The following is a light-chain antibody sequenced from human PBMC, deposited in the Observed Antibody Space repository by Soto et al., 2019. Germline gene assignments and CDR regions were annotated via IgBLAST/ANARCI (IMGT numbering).Light chain of an antibody. Sequence: EIVLTQSPATLSLSPGERVTLSCRASQSVSTYLAWYQQKPGQAPRLLIYDASNRATGIPARFSGSGSGTDFTLTISSLEPEDFAVYYCQQRSNWPPWTFGQGTRWISN. CDR1: QSVSTY. CDR2: DAS. J-gene: IGKJ1*01. CDR3: QQRSNWPPWT. V-gene: IGKV3-11*01.